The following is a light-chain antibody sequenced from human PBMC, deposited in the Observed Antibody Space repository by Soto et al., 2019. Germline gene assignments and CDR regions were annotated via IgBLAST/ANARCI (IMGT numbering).Light chain of an antibody. CDR3: QQYGSSPIT. CDR2: GAS. V-gene: IGKV3-20*01. CDR1: ESVTDY. J-gene: IGKJ5*01. Sequence: EIVLTQSPATLSLSPGERGTLSCRASESVTDYLAWYQQKPGQAPRLLVYGASSRATGIPDRFSGSGSGTDFTLTISRLEPEDFAVYYCQQYGSSPITFGQGTRLEIK.